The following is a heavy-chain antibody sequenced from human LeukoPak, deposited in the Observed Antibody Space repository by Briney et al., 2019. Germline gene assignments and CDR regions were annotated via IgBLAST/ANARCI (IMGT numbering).Heavy chain of an antibody. CDR3: AREKPGLDY. V-gene: IGHV3-48*03. CDR2: ISSSGSTI. Sequence: GGSLRLSCAASGFTFSSYEMNWVRQAPGKGLEWVSYISSSGSTIYYADSVKGRFTISRDNAKNSLYLQMKSLRVEDTAVYYCAREKPGLDYWGQGTLVTVSS. D-gene: IGHD1-1*01. CDR1: GFTFSSYE. J-gene: IGHJ4*02.